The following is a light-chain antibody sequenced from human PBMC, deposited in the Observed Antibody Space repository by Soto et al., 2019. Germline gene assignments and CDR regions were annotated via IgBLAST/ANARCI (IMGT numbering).Light chain of an antibody. Sequence: EIVLTQSPGTLSLSPGERATLSCRASQSVSSSYLAWYQQKPGQAPRLLIYGASSRATGIPDRFSGSGSGTDFTLTISRLEPEDFAVYYCQQYGSSPRTCGQGTNVDIK. CDR2: GAS. CDR1: QSVSSSY. CDR3: QQYGSSPRT. V-gene: IGKV3-20*01. J-gene: IGKJ1*01.